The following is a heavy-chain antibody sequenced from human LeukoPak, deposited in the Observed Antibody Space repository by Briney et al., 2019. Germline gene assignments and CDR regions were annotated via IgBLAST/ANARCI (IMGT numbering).Heavy chain of an antibody. CDR2: ISSNGGST. Sequence: GGSLRLSCAASGFTFSNAWMSWVRQAPGKGLEYVSAISSNGGSTYYANSVKGRFTISRDNSKNTLYLQMGSLRAEDMAVYYCARESDRGQFDPWGQGTLVTVSS. D-gene: IGHD2-21*02. J-gene: IGHJ5*02. V-gene: IGHV3-64*01. CDR3: ARESDRGQFDP. CDR1: GFTFSNAW.